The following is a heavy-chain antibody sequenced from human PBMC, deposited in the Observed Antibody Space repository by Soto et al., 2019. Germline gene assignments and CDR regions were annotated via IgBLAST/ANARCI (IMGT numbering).Heavy chain of an antibody. J-gene: IGHJ4*02. CDR3: ARVSQQLDYFDY. Sequence: GASVKVSCKASGYTFTSYAMHWVRQAPGQRLEWMGWVNAGNGNTKYSQKFQGRVTITRDTSASTAYMELSSLRSEDTAVYYCARVSQQLDYFDYWGQGTLVTVSS. CDR2: VNAGNGNT. V-gene: IGHV1-3*01. CDR1: GYTFTSYA. D-gene: IGHD6-13*01.